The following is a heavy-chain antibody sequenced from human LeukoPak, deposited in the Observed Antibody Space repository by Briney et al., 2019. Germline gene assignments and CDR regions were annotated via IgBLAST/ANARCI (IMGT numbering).Heavy chain of an antibody. V-gene: IGHV3-23*01. Sequence: HPGGSLRLSCAASGFTFSTYAMSWVRQAPGKGLEWASAISGSGGSTYYADSVKGRFTISRDNSKNTLYLQINSLRAEDTAIYYCAKDRRNWGSRVDYWGQGTLVTVSS. J-gene: IGHJ4*02. CDR1: GFTFSTYA. CDR2: ISGSGGST. CDR3: AKDRRNWGSRVDY. D-gene: IGHD7-27*01.